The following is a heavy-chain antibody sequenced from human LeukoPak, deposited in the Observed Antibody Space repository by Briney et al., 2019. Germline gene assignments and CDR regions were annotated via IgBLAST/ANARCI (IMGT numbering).Heavy chain of an antibody. CDR3: ARARGGFDP. D-gene: IGHD3-10*01. CDR2: INHSGST. Sequence: SETLSLTCAVYGRSFSGYYWSWIRQPPGKGLEWIGEINHSGSTNYNPSLKSRVTISVDPYKNQFSLKLSSVPAADTAGYYCARARGGFDPGGQGTLVSVSS. V-gene: IGHV4-34*01. J-gene: IGHJ5*02. CDR1: GRSFSGYY.